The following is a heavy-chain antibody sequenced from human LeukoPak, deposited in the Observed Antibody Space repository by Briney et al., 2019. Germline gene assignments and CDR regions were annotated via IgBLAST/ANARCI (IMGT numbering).Heavy chain of an antibody. CDR2: ISAYNGNT. Sequence: GASVKVSCKASGYTFTSYGISWVRPAPGQGLEWMGWISAYNGNTNYAQKLQGRVTMTTDTSTSTAYMELRSLRSDDTAVYYCARGSGYDYYYYYYIDVWGKGTTVTVSS. D-gene: IGHD3-3*01. J-gene: IGHJ6*03. V-gene: IGHV1-18*01. CDR1: GYTFTSYG. CDR3: ARGSGYDYYYYYYIDV.